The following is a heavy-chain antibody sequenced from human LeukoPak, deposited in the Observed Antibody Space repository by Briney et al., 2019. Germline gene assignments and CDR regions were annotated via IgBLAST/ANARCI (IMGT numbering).Heavy chain of an antibody. Sequence: SETLSLTCTVSGGSISSYYWSWIRQPPGKGLEWIGYIYYSGSTNYNPSLKSRVTISVDTSKNQFSLKLSSVTAADTAVYYCARPYGSGSYFDYWGQGTLVTVSS. CDR2: IYYSGST. CDR1: GGSISSYY. D-gene: IGHD3-10*01. J-gene: IGHJ4*02. CDR3: ARPYGSGSYFDY. V-gene: IGHV4-59*01.